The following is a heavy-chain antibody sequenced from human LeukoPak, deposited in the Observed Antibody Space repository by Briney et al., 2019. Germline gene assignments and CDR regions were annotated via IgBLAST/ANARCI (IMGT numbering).Heavy chain of an antibody. V-gene: IGHV3-23*01. CDR3: AKGYSNYFYNYYMDV. J-gene: IGHJ6*03. CDR2: ISGSGGST. CDR1: GFTFSSYA. Sequence: GGSLRLSCAASGFTFSSYAMSWVRQAPGKGLEWVSAISGSGGSTYYADSVKGRFTISRDNSKNTLYLQMNSLRAEDTAVYYCAKGYSNYFYNYYMDVWGKGTTVTVSS. D-gene: IGHD4-11*01.